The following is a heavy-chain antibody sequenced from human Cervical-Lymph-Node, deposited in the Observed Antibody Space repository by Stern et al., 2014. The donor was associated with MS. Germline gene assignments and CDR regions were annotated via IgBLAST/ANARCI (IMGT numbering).Heavy chain of an antibody. Sequence: VQLVESGGRVVQPGRSLRLSCAASGFTFSSHTMHWVRPAPGKGLQWVAAISKDGNFKYYADSVEGRFTISRDNSRDTLSLQMNRLGTEDTAVYYCVKGSPVSGHWYFDLWGRGTLVTVSS. J-gene: IGHJ2*01. CDR2: ISKDGNFK. CDR1: GFTFSSHT. V-gene: IGHV3-30*18. D-gene: IGHD5/OR15-5a*01. CDR3: VKGSPVSGHWYFDL.